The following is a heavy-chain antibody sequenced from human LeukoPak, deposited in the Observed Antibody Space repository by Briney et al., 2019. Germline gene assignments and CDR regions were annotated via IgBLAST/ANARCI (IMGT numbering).Heavy chain of an antibody. D-gene: IGHD3-10*01. CDR1: GFTFSSYA. CDR2: ISGSGGST. V-gene: IGHV3-23*01. Sequence: GGSLRLSCAASGFTFSSYAMSWVRQAPGKGLEWVSAISGSGGSTYYADSVKGRFTISRDNSKNTLYLQMNSLRAEDTAVYYCANSGGSGIWNFDYWGQGTLVTVSS. J-gene: IGHJ4*02. CDR3: ANSGGSGIWNFDY.